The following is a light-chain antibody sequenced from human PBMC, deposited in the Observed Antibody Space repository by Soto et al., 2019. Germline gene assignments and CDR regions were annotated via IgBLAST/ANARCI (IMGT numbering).Light chain of an antibody. CDR2: EVG. CDR1: SSDVGAFNY. J-gene: IGLJ1*01. CDR3: CSYASGSIYV. Sequence: QSALTQPASVSGSPGPSITISCTGTSSDVGAFNYVSWYLQYPGKAPKLMIYEVGNRPSGVSNRFSGSKSGNTASLTISGLQAEDEADYYCCSYASGSIYVFGTGTKVTVL. V-gene: IGLV2-14*01.